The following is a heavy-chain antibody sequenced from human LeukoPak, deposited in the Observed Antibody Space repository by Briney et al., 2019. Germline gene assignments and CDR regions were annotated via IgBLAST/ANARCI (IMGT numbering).Heavy chain of an antibody. D-gene: IGHD6-13*01. Sequence: GSLLLSCAASGFTFSSYGMHWVRQAPGKGLEGVAFIRYDGSNQYYADSVKGRFTISRDNSKNTLYLQMNSLRDEDTAVYHCAKVVAAAGSGEGNWFDPWGQGTLVTVSS. V-gene: IGHV3-30*02. CDR3: AKVVAAAGSGEGNWFDP. CDR1: GFTFSSYG. J-gene: IGHJ5*02. CDR2: IRYDGSNQ.